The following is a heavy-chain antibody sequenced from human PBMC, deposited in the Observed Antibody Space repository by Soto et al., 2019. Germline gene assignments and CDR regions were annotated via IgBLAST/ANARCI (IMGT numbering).Heavy chain of an antibody. CDR2: ISSSSYTI. Sequence: GGSLRLSCAASGFTFSSYSMSWFRQAPGKGLEWVSYISSSSYTIYYADSVKGRFTISRDSAKNSLYLQMNSLRDEDTAVYYCARVSSGHDYWGQGTLVTVSS. CDR1: GFTFSSYS. CDR3: ARVSSGHDY. D-gene: IGHD6-19*01. J-gene: IGHJ4*02. V-gene: IGHV3-48*02.